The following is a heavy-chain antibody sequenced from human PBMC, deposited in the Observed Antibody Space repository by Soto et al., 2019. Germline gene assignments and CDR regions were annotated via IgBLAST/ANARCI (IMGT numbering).Heavy chain of an antibody. D-gene: IGHD1-1*01. CDR2: MNPNSGNT. CDR1: GYTFSSYD. V-gene: IGHV1-8*01. CDR3: ASGKSLET. Sequence: QAQLVQSGAEVKKPGASVKVSCKASGYTFSSYDISWVRQATGQGLEWMGWMNPNSGNTGYAQKVQGRATMTRDTSITTAYMELSSLRSEDTAVYYCASGKSLETWGQGTLVTVSS. J-gene: IGHJ5*02.